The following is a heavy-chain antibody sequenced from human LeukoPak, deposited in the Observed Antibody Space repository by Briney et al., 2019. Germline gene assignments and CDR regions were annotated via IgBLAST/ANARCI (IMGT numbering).Heavy chain of an antibody. V-gene: IGHV4-59*12. CDR3: ARGSVAGSYYYYYYMDV. CDR2: IYYSGST. CDR1: GGSISSYY. Sequence: SETLSLTCTVSGGSISSYYWSWIRQPPGKGLEWIGYIYYSGSTNYRPSLKSRVTISVDTSKNQFSLKLSSVTAADTAVYYCARGSVAGSYYYYYYMDVWGKGTTVTVSS. D-gene: IGHD6-19*01. J-gene: IGHJ6*03.